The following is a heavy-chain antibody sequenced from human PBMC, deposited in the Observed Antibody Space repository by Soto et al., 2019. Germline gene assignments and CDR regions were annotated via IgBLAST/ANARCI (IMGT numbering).Heavy chain of an antibody. CDR1: GFSFSDYG. D-gene: IGHD2-2*01. CDR3: AKDLNSRTPLNWFDP. Sequence: PGGSLRLSCEASGFSFSDYGMHWVRQAPGKGLEWVAVISDDGSNKFYADSVKGRFTISRDNSKNTLFLQMNSLRPEDTAVYYCAKDLNSRTPLNWFDPWGQGTLVTVSS. J-gene: IGHJ5*02. V-gene: IGHV3-30*18. CDR2: ISDDGSNK.